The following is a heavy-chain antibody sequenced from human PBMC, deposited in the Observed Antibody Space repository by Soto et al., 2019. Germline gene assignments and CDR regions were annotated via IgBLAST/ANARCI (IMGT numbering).Heavy chain of an antibody. CDR2: ISAHNGNT. CDR1: GYAFTTYG. D-gene: IGHD1-1*01. V-gene: IGHV1-18*01. CDR3: ARGGYGDY. J-gene: IGHJ4*02. Sequence: QVHLVQSGAEVKKPGASVKVSCKGSGYAFTTYGTTWVRQAPGQGLEWMGWISAHNGNTNYAQKLQGRVTVTRDTSTSTAYMELRSLRADDTAVYYCARGGYGDYWGQGALVNVSS.